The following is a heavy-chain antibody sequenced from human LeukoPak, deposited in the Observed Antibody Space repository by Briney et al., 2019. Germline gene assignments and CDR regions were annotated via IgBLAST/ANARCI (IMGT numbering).Heavy chain of an antibody. CDR2: ISYDGSNK. CDR1: GFTFRSYG. J-gene: IGHJ4*02. Sequence: GGSLRLSCAASGFTFRSYGMHWVRQAPGKGLEWVAVISYDGSNKYCADSVKGRFTISRDNSKNTLYLQMNSLRAEDTAVYYCAKDQGGGNSHYFDYWGQGTLVTVSS. D-gene: IGHD4-23*01. V-gene: IGHV3-30*18. CDR3: AKDQGGGNSHYFDY.